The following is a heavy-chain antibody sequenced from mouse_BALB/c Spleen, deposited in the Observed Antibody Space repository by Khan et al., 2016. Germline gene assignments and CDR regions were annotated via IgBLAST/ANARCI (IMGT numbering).Heavy chain of an antibody. V-gene: IGHV1-87*01. D-gene: IGHD2-4*01. J-gene: IGHJ2*01. CDR3: ARGNSYYDYDG. CDR1: GYTFTSYW. Sequence: QVQLQQSGAELARPGASVKLSCKASGYTFTSYWMQWVKQRPGQGLEWIGAIYPGDGDTRYTQKFKGKATLTADKSSSTAYMQLSSLASEDSAVYYCARGNSYYDYDGWGQGTTLTVSS. CDR2: IYPGDGDT.